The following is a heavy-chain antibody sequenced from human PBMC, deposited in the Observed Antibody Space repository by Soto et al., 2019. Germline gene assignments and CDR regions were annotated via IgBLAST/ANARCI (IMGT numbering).Heavy chain of an antibody. CDR2: IWHDGSNK. V-gene: IGHV3-33*01. CDR1: GFTFSSYG. CDR3: ARQAYCSGGSCYTYFDY. J-gene: IGHJ4*02. D-gene: IGHD2-15*01. Sequence: GGSLRLSCAASGFTFSSYGMHWVRQAPGKGLEWVAVIWHDGSNKYYADSVKGRFTISRDNSKNTLYLQMNSLRAEDTAVYYCARQAYCSGGSCYTYFDYWGQGTLVTVSS.